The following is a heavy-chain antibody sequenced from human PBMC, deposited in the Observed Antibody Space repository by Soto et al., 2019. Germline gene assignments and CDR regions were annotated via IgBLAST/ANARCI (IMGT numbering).Heavy chain of an antibody. D-gene: IGHD1-26*01. CDR2: ISTDASST. CDR3: ARLPRESPQN. CDR1: GFTFSSYW. Sequence: EVQLVESGGGLVQPGGSLRLSCAASGFTFSSYWMHWVRQAPGKGLVWVSSISTDASSTSYADPVKGRFTISSDNAKNTLYLQMNSVRAEDTAVYYGARLPRESPQNWGQGTLVIVSP. J-gene: IGHJ1*01. V-gene: IGHV3-74*01.